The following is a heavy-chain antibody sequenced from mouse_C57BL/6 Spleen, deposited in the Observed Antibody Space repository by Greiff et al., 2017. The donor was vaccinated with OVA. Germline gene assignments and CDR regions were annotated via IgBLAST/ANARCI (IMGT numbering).Heavy chain of an antibody. CDR1: GYTFTSYW. J-gene: IGHJ1*03. D-gene: IGHD1-1*01. CDR3: AREAYYYGSSYWYFDV. CDR2: IYPGSGST. Sequence: VQLQQPGAELVKPGASVKMSCKASGYTFTSYWITWVKQRPGQGLEWIGDIYPGSGSTNYNEKFKSKATLTVDTSSSTAYMQLSSLTSEDSEVYDCAREAYYYGSSYWYFDVWGTGTTVTVSS. V-gene: IGHV1-55*01.